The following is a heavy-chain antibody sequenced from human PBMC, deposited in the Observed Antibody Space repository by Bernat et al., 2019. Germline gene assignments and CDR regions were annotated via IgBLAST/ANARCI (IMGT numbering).Heavy chain of an antibody. CDR1: GFTFSSYS. J-gene: IGHJ4*02. V-gene: IGHV3-21*01. D-gene: IGHD1-14*01. CDR3: AVNQKGNY. Sequence: EVQLVESGGGLVKPGGSLRLSCAASGFTFSSYSMNWVRQAPGKGLEWVSSISSSSSYIYYADTVKGRVTISRDNVKNALYLQMNSVRAEDTAVYYCAVNQKGNYWGQGTLVTVSS. CDR2: ISSSSSYI.